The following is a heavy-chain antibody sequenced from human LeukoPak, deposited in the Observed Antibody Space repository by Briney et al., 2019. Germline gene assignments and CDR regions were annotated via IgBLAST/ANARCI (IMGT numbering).Heavy chain of an antibody. D-gene: IGHD2-15*01. CDR1: GYTFTSYY. Sequence: ASVKVSCKASGYTFTSYYMHWVRQAPGQGLEWMGIINPSGGSTSYAQKFQGRVTMTRDTSPSTVYMELSSLRSEDTAVYYCARDLLAATWFAAGLLYQGLPDYWGQGTLVTVSS. CDR3: ARDLLAATWFAAGLLYQGLPDY. CDR2: INPSGGST. J-gene: IGHJ4*02. V-gene: IGHV1-46*01.